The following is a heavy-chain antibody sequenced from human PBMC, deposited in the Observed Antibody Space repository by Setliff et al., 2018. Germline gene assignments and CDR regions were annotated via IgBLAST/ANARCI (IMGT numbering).Heavy chain of an antibody. CDR3: ARSENCFSTHCSPYDY. J-gene: IGHJ4*02. CDR1: GFTFSTYR. V-gene: IGHV3-33*08. D-gene: IGHD2-2*01. CDR2: IWDDGVKK. Sequence: GGSLRLSCAASGFTFSTYRMRWVRQAPGKGLGWVAVIWDDGVKKYHADSVKGRFTISRDNSKNPLYLQMNSLRAEDTATYYCARSENCFSTHCSPYDYWGQGTLVTVSS.